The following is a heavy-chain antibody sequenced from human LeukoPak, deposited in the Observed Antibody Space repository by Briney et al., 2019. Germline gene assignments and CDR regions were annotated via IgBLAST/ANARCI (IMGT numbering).Heavy chain of an antibody. J-gene: IGHJ3*02. CDR3: ARPRNIVTRAPDAFDI. D-gene: IGHD1-14*01. Sequence: GRSLRLSCAASGFTFSSYAMHWVRQAPGKGLEWVAVISYDGSNKYYADSVKGRFTISRDNSKNTLYLQMNSLRAEDTAVYYCARPRNIVTRAPDAFDIWGQGTMVTVSS. CDR2: ISYDGSNK. CDR1: GFTFSSYA. V-gene: IGHV3-30-3*01.